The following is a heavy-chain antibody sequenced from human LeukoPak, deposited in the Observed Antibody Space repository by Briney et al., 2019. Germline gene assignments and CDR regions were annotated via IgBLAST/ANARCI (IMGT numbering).Heavy chain of an antibody. J-gene: IGHJ4*02. CDR1: GFTFSSYA. V-gene: IGHV3-30-3*01. CDR3: ARGFAFGPMGYFDY. CDR2: ISYDGSNK. Sequence: GGSLRLSCTASGFTFSSYAMNWVRQAPGKGLEWVAVISYDGSNKYYADSVKGRFTISRDNSKNTVYLQMNSLRAEDTAVYNCARGFAFGPMGYFDYWGQGTLVTVSS. D-gene: IGHD3-10*01.